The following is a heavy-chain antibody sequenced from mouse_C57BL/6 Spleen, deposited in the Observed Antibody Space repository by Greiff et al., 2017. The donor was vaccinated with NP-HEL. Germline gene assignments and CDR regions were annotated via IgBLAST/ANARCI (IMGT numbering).Heavy chain of an antibody. CDR3: TTSYSTLYWYFDV. V-gene: IGHV14-1*01. CDR1: GFNIKDYY. D-gene: IGHD2-5*01. Sequence: VQLKESGAELVRPGASVKLSCTASGFNIKDYYMHWVKQRPEQGLEWIGRIDPEDGDTEYAPKFQGKATMTADTSSNTAYLQLSSLTSEDTAVYYCTTSYSTLYWYFDVWGTGTTVTVSS. J-gene: IGHJ1*03. CDR2: IDPEDGDT.